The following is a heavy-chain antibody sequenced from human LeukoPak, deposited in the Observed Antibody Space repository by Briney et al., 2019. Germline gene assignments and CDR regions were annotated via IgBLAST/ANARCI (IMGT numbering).Heavy chain of an antibody. J-gene: IGHJ4*02. CDR3: ARDQVVAGTVPDY. CDR1: GGTFNSYA. D-gene: IGHD6-19*01. CDR2: IIPIFGTA. Sequence: GSSVKVSCKASGGTFNSYAISWVRQAPGQGLEWMGRIIPIFGTANYAQKFQGRVTITTDESTSTAYMELSSLRSEDTAVYYCARDQVVAGTVPDYWGQGTLVTVSS. V-gene: IGHV1-69*05.